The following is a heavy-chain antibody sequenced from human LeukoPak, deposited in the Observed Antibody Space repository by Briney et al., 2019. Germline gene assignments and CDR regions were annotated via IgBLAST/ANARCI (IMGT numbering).Heavy chain of an antibody. CDR2: INPSGGST. D-gene: IGHD3-22*01. CDR3: AGEPAYYYDSSGYYYYYYGMDV. V-gene: IGHV1-46*01. J-gene: IGHJ6*02. Sequence: GASVTVSCKASGYTFTSYYMHWVRQAPGQGLEWMGIINPSGGSTSYAQKFQGRVTMTRDTSTSTVYMELSSLRSEDTAVYYCAGEPAYYYDSSGYYYYYYGMDVWGQGTTVTVSS. CDR1: GYTFTSYY.